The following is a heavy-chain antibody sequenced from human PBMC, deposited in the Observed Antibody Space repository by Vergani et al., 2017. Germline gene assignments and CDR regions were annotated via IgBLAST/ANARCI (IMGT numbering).Heavy chain of an antibody. Sequence: QVQLVQSGAEVKKPGASVKVSCKASGYTFTGYYMHWVRQAPGQGLEWMGGIIPIFGTANYAQKFQGRVTITADKSTSTAYMELSSLRSEDTAVYYCARSWRTGDRLDYWGQGTLVTVSS. D-gene: IGHD7-27*01. V-gene: IGHV1-69*06. J-gene: IGHJ4*02. CDR2: IIPIFGTA. CDR1: GYTFTGYY. CDR3: ARSWRTGDRLDY.